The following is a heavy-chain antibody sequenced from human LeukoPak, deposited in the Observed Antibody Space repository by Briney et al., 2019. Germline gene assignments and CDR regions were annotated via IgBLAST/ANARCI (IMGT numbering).Heavy chain of an antibody. CDR3: ARGNDYGDYEGDAFDI. CDR1: GFTFSSYW. CDR2: INSDGSST. Sequence: GGSLRLSCAASGFTFSSYWMHWVRRAPGKGLVWVSRINSDGSSTSYADSVKGRFTISRDNAKNTLYLQMNSLRAEDTAVYYCARGNDYGDYEGDAFDIWGQGTMVTVSS. D-gene: IGHD4-17*01. V-gene: IGHV3-74*01. J-gene: IGHJ3*02.